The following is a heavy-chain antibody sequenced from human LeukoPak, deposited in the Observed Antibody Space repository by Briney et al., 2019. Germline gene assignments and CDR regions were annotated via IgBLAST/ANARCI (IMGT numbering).Heavy chain of an antibody. CDR2: ISSSGSTI. Sequence: PGGSLRLSCAASGFTFSSYEMNWVRQAPGKGLEWVSYISSSGSTIDYADSVKGRFTNSRDNARNSLYLQMNSLRAEDTAVYYCARGSKWFGELIRRGEYYFDYWGQGTLVTVSS. J-gene: IGHJ4*02. V-gene: IGHV3-48*03. D-gene: IGHD3-10*01. CDR1: GFTFSSYE. CDR3: ARGSKWFGELIRRGEYYFDY.